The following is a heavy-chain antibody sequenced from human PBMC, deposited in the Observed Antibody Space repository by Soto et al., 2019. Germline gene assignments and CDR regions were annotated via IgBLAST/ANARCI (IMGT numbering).Heavy chain of an antibody. CDR2: ISSRGGST. J-gene: IGHJ4*02. CDR3: ARDGHIIGTAAAGLNFDC. D-gene: IGHD6-13*01. Sequence: PGGSLRLSCAASGFTFSSYAMSWVRQAPGKGLEWVSAISSRGGSTYYADSVKGRFTISRDNSMNTMYLQMNSLRAEDTAVYYCARDGHIIGTAAAGLNFDCWGQGTLVTVSS. V-gene: IGHV3-23*01. CDR1: GFTFSSYA.